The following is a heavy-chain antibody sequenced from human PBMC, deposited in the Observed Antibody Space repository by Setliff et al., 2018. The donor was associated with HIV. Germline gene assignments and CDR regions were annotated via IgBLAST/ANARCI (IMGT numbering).Heavy chain of an antibody. CDR2: IYYSGSI. J-gene: IGHJ6*02. Sequence: SETLSLTCVVSGYSISSNDWWGWIRQSPGKGLEWIGYIYYSGSIYYNPSPKSRVTMSVDTSKNQFSLKLNSVTAADTAVYYCARQGAQQELTPFYSYGMDVWGQGTTVTVSS. CDR3: ARQGAQQELTPFYSYGMDV. V-gene: IGHV4-28*05. D-gene: IGHD3-16*01. CDR1: GYSISSNDW.